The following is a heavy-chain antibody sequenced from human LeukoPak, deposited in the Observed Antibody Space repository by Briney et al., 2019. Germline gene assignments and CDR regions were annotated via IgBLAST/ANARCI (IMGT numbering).Heavy chain of an antibody. V-gene: IGHV1-18*01. CDR3: ATGGDYYSDTSGPRV. CDR1: GYTFTSYG. D-gene: IGHD3-22*01. Sequence: ASVKVSCKASGYTFTSYGISWVRQAPGQGLEWMGWISAYNGNTNYAQKLQGRVTMTRSTSISTAYMELSSLTSDDTAVYYCATGGDYYSDTSGPRVWGQGTLVTVSS. J-gene: IGHJ4*02. CDR2: ISAYNGNT.